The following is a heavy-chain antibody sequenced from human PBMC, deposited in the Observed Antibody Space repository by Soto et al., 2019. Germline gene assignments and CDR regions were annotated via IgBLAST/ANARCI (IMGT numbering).Heavy chain of an antibody. CDR2: INPNSGGT. Sequence: GASVKVSCKASGYTFTGYYMHWVRQAPGQGLEWMGWINPNSGGTNYAQKFQGRVTMTRDTSISTAYMELSRLRSDDTAVYYCAGEYGSGSRNWFDPWGQGTLVTVSS. CDR1: GYTFTGYY. J-gene: IGHJ5*02. V-gene: IGHV1-2*02. CDR3: AGEYGSGSRNWFDP. D-gene: IGHD3-10*01.